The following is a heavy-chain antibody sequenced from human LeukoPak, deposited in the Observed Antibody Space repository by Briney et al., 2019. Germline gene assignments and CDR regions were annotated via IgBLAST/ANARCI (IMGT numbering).Heavy chain of an antibody. D-gene: IGHD3-10*01. Sequence: SETLSLTCAAYGGSFSGFYWSWIRQPPGKGLEWIGEINQSGITNYNPSLKSRATISADTSKSQLSLKVNSVTAADTAVYYCARGGRFGEPFSRYWGQGTLVTVSS. CDR1: GGSFSGFY. CDR3: ARGGRFGEPFSRY. J-gene: IGHJ4*02. V-gene: IGHV4-34*01. CDR2: INQSGIT.